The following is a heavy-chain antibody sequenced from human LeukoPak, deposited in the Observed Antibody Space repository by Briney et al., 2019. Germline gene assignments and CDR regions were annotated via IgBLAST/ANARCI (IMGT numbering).Heavy chain of an antibody. Sequence: ASVKVSCKASGYTFTGYYMHWVRQAPGQGLEWMGWINPNSGGTNYAQKFQGRVTMTRDTSISTAYMELSRLRPDDTAVYYCARLAAAAGTDDYWGQGTLVTVSS. D-gene: IGHD6-13*01. CDR2: INPNSGGT. CDR3: ARLAAAAGTDDY. CDR1: GYTFTGYY. V-gene: IGHV1-2*02. J-gene: IGHJ4*02.